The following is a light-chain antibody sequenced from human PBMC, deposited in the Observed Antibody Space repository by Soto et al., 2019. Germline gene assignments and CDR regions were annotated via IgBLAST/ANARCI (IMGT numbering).Light chain of an antibody. CDR2: NAS. V-gene: IGKV1-5*03. Sequence: DIQMTQSPSTLSASVVDRVTITCRSSQSISSWLAWYQQKPGTAPKLLIYNASSLQIGVPSRFSGRGSGTKFTLHLRSLQPDDFAPYYCHQYVTALRSFGKGT. CDR3: HQYVTALRS. J-gene: IGKJ1*01. CDR1: QSISSW.